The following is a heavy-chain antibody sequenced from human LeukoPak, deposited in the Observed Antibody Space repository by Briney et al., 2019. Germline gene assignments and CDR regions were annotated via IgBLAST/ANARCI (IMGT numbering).Heavy chain of an antibody. CDR1: GFTFSSYS. J-gene: IGHJ5*02. D-gene: IGHD2-15*01. CDR2: ISSSSYI. Sequence: GGSLRLSCAASGFTFSSYSMNWVRQAPGKGLEWVSSISSSSYIYYADSVKGRFTISRDNAKNSLYLQMNSLGAEDTAVYYCARDLVGGVAGDPWGQGTLVTVSS. V-gene: IGHV3-21*01. CDR3: ARDLVGGVAGDP.